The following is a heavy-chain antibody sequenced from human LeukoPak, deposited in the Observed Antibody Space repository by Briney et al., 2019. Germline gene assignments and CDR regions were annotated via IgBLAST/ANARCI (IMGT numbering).Heavy chain of an antibody. Sequence: SETLSLTCTVSGGSISAGSYYWSWIRPPAGKGLEWIGYIYYSGGTNYNPSLKSRVTISVDTSKNQFSLKLSSVTAADTAVYYCARANFRGRNVWFDPWGQGTLVTVSS. V-gene: IGHV4-61*10. CDR2: IYYSGGT. J-gene: IGHJ5*02. CDR1: GGSISAGSYY. D-gene: IGHD3-10*01. CDR3: ARANFRGRNVWFDP.